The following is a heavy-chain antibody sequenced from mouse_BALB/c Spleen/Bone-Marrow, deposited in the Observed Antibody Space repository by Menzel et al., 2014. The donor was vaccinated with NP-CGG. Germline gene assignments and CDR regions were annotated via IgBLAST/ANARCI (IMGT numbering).Heavy chain of an antibody. V-gene: IGHV1-80*01. CDR2: IYPGDGDT. CDR1: GYAFSSYW. J-gene: IGHJ3*01. D-gene: IGHD1-1*01. CDR3: AREDGSSPFAY. Sequence: VQLVESGAELVRPGSSVKISCKASGYAFSSYWMNWVKQRPGQGLEWIGQIYPGDGDTNYKGKFKGKATLTADKSSGTAYMQLSSLTSEDSAVYFCAREDGSSPFAYWGQGTLVTVSA.